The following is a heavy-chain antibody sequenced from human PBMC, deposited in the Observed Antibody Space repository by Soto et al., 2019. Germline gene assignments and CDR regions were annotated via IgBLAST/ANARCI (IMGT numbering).Heavy chain of an antibody. CDR3: ERARNYFDY. Sequence: QVQLVQSGAEVKKPGASVKVSCKASGYTFTSYYMHWVRQAPGQGLEWMGIINPSGGYTSYAKKFQGRVTMTRDTSTRTVYMELSSLRSEDTAVYYCERARNYFDYWGQGTLVTVSS. CDR1: GYTFTSYY. CDR2: INPSGGYT. J-gene: IGHJ4*02. V-gene: IGHV1-46*01.